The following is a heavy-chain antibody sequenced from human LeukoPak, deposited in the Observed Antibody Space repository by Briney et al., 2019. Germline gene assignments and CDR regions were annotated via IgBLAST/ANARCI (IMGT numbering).Heavy chain of an antibody. CDR1: GSIFREYY. CDR3: VSWAGGNSDVASFDF. CDR2: ISRRSGAT. J-gene: IGHJ4*02. Sequence: ASVNLSFNAAGSIFREYYIHWVRQVPGRGFEWMGWISRRSGATKIAQKFQGRVTLTRDTSISTAYVELTNLASDDTAVYYCVSWAGGNSDVASFDFWGQGTLVLVSS. D-gene: IGHD2-21*01. V-gene: IGHV1-2*02.